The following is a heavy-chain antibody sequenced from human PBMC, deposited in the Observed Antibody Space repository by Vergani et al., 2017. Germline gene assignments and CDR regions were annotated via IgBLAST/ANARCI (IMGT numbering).Heavy chain of an antibody. D-gene: IGHD3-3*01. V-gene: IGHV3-74*01. J-gene: IGHJ5*02. CDR2: MNGDGDTI. CDR1: GFTFNEYW. CDR3: ARARKFRFGVVWENWFDP. Sequence: EVELVESGGGLVQPGGSLRLSCAASGFTFNEYWMHWARQVPGKGLVWVSGMNGDGDTISYADSVKGRFTISRDNAKNTLFLQMSSLRAEDTAVYYCARARKFRFGVVWENWFDPWWQGTLVTVSS.